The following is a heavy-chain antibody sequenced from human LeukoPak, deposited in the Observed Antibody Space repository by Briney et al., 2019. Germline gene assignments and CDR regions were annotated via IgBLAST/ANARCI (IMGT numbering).Heavy chain of an antibody. CDR3: ARGRIQLWFSWFDP. CDR1: GGSISSSSYY. V-gene: IGHV4-39*07. CDR2: IYYSGST. J-gene: IGHJ5*02. D-gene: IGHD5-18*01. Sequence: SETLSLTCTVSGGSISSSSYYWGWIRQPPGKGLEWIGSIYYSGSTYYNPSLKSRVTISVDTSKNQFSLKLSSVTAADTAVYYCARGRIQLWFSWFDPWGQGTLVTVSS.